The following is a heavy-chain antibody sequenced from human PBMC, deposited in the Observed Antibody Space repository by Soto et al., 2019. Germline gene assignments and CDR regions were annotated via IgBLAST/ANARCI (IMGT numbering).Heavy chain of an antibody. J-gene: IGHJ4*02. Sequence: SETLSLTCTVSGGSISSYYWSWIRQPPGKGLEWIGYIYYTGSTNYNPSLRSRVTISIDTSKNQFSLQLSSVTAADTAVYFCARYARLDCWGQGTLVTVSS. V-gene: IGHV4-59*08. CDR3: ARYARLDC. CDR1: GGSISSYY. CDR2: IYYTGST.